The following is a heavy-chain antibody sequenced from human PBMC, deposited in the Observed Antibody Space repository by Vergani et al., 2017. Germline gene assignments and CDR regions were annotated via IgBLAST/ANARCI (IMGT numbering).Heavy chain of an antibody. D-gene: IGHD3-22*01. J-gene: IGHJ4*01. Sequence: QVQLQESGPGLLKTSETLSLTCNVSGVSITRGNYWGWVRQSPGTGLAWIASVFHLGTVYYNPSLRSRVRISIDAYTVLSLRLQSVTAADTAVYFCVRDLYSRGPCDVWGQGSLVTVSS. CDR3: VRDLYSRGPCDV. CDR1: GVSITRGNY. CDR2: VFHLGTV. V-gene: IGHV4-38-2*02.